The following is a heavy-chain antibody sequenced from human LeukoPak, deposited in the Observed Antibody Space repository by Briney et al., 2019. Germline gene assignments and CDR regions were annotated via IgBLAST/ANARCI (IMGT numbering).Heavy chain of an antibody. CDR2: ISYDGSNK. CDR3: ARDPAKFWSGHDY. J-gene: IGHJ4*02. CDR1: GFTFSSYA. V-gene: IGHV3-30*04. D-gene: IGHD3-3*01. Sequence: GGSLRLSCAASGFTFSSYAMHWVRQAPGKGLEWVAVISYDGSNKYYADSVKGRFTISRDNSKNTLYVQMNSLRAEDTAVYYCARDPAKFWSGHDYWGQGTLVTVSS.